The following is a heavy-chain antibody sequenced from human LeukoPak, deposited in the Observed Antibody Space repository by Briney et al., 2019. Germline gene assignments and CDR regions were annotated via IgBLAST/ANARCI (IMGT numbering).Heavy chain of an antibody. V-gene: IGHV3-23*01. J-gene: IGHJ4*02. Sequence: GSLRLSCAASGFTFSSYAMSWVRPAPGKGGGWGSAINGSGGSTYYAASVKGRFTISRDNSENTLYLQMNSLRAEDTAIYYCAKVSLITMVRGAPPSYYFDYWGQGTLVTVSS. CDR3: AKVSLITMVRGAPPSYYFDY. CDR2: INGSGGST. CDR1: GFTFSSYA. D-gene: IGHD3-10*01.